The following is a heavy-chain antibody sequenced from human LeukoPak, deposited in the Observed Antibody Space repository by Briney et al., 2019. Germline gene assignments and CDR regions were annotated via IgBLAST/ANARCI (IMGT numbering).Heavy chain of an antibody. V-gene: IGHV5-51*01. Sequence: GESLKISCKGSGYSFTNYWIGWVRQMPGKGLEWMGLVYPDDSDTRYSPSFQGQVTMSADKSINTAYLQWGSLKASDTAMYYCARPYYSDSSGYYENAFDIWGQGTMVTVSS. CDR1: GYSFTNYW. CDR3: ARPYYSDSSGYYENAFDI. CDR2: VYPDDSDT. J-gene: IGHJ3*02. D-gene: IGHD3-22*01.